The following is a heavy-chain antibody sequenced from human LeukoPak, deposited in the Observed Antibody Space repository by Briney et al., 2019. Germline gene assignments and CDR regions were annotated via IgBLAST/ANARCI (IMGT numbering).Heavy chain of an antibody. V-gene: IGHV3-23*01. CDR2: ISGSGGST. CDR3: AKVNTGYSSSWYSDFFDY. CDR1: GFTFSDYY. D-gene: IGHD6-13*01. J-gene: IGHJ4*02. Sequence: GGSLRLSCAASGFTFSDYYMSWVRQAPGKGLEWVSAISGSGGSTYYADSVKGRFTISRDNSKNTLYLQMNSLRVEDTAVYYCAKVNTGYSSSWYSDFFDYWGQGTLVTVSS.